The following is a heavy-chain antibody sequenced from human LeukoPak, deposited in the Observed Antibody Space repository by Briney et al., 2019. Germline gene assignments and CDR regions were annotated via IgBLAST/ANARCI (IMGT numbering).Heavy chain of an antibody. CDR3: ARQFLEWLLYGAGGRGHYMDV. CDR1: GFTFSNYA. Sequence: GGSLRLSCAASGFTFSNYAMSWVRQAPGKGLEWVSAISGSGVSTYYADSVRGRFTISRDNSKNTLFLQMHSLRAEDTAVYFCARQFLEWLLYGAGGRGHYMDVWAKGTTVTVSS. J-gene: IGHJ6*03. CDR2: ISGSGVST. D-gene: IGHD3-3*01. V-gene: IGHV3-23*01.